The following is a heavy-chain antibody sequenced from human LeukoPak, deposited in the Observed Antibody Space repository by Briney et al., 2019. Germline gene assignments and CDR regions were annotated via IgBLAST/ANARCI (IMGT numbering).Heavy chain of an antibody. J-gene: IGHJ4*02. CDR1: GFTFGSCE. V-gene: IGHV3-48*03. CDR2: ISSSGSTI. D-gene: IGHD5-18*01. CDR3: ARETRGYSYGVDY. Sequence: QTGGSLRLSCAASGFTFGSCEMNWVRQAPGKGLEWVSYISSSGSTIYYADSVKGRFTISRDNAKNSLYLQMNSLRAEDTAVYYCARETRGYSYGVDYWGQGTLVTVSS.